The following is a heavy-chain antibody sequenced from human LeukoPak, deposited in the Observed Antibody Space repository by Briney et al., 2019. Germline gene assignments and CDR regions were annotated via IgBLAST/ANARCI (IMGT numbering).Heavy chain of an antibody. CDR2: IYSGGST. V-gene: IGHV3-53*01. Sequence: GGSLRLSCAASGFTVSSNYMSWVRQAPGKGLEWVSVIYSGGSTYYADSVKGRFTISRDNSKNTLYLQMNSLRAEDTAVYYCARDEGRVRSDAFDIWGQGTMVTVSS. J-gene: IGHJ3*02. CDR3: ARDEGRVRSDAFDI. CDR1: GFTVSSNY.